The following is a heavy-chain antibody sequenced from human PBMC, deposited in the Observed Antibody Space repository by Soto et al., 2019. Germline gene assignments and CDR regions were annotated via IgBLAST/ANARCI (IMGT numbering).Heavy chain of an antibody. J-gene: IGHJ4*02. CDR1: GFTFSSYS. CDR2: ISSSSSTI. CDR3: ARDKGRSPLDY. D-gene: IGHD2-15*01. V-gene: IGHV3-48*01. Sequence: EVQLVESGGGLVQPGGSLRLSCAASGFTFSSYSMNWVRQAPGKGLEWVSYISSSSSTIYYADSVKGRFTISRDNDKNSLYRQMNSLRAEDTAVYYCARDKGRSPLDYWGQGTLVTVSS.